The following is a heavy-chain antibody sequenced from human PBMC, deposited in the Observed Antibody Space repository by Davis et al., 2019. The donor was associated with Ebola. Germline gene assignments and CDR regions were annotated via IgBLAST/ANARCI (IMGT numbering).Heavy chain of an antibody. D-gene: IGHD2-8*02. V-gene: IGHV1-3*01. CDR1: GYTFTNYA. J-gene: IGHJ4*02. CDR2: INGDDGNT. Sequence: AASVKVSCKTSGYTFTNYAFHWVRQAPGQSLEWMGWINGDDGNTKYSQKFQGRVTITRDTSARTAYMELSSLRSADTAVYYCASGVPEQYNIAWWCFDYWGQGTQVTVSS. CDR3: ASGVPEQYNIAWWCFDY.